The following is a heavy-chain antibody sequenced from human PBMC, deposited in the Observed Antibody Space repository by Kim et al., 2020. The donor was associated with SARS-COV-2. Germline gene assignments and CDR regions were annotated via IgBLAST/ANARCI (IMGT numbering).Heavy chain of an antibody. Sequence: GGSLRLSCAASGFIFSNAWMSWVRQAPGKGLEWDGRIKSKTDGGTTDYAAPVKGRFTISRDDSKGTVYLQMNSLKTEDTAVYYCTTDWHWGQGTLVTVSS. V-gene: IGHV3-15*01. CDR1: GFIFSNAW. CDR3: TTDWH. J-gene: IGHJ4*02. CDR2: IKSKTDGGTT.